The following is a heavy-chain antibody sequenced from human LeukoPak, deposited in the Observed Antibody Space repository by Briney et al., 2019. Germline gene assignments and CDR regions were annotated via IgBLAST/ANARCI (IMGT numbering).Heavy chain of an antibody. J-gene: IGHJ4*02. CDR1: GGSISSYY. CDR2: IYYSGST. D-gene: IGHD6-19*01. CDR3: ARHPRSGWYLQPIDY. V-gene: IGHV4-59*08. Sequence: SETLSLTCTVSGGSISSYYWSWIRQPPGKGLVWIGYIYYSGSTNYNHSLKSRVTIPVDTSKNQFYLKLSSVTAADTAVYYCARHPRSGWYLQPIDYWGQGTLVTVSS.